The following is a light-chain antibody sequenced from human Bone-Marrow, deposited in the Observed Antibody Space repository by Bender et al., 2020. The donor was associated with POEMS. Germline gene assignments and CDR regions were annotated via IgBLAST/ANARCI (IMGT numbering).Light chain of an antibody. CDR2: GND. Sequence: IGGNAVNWWQQLPGTAPKLLIYGNDQRPSGVPDRFSGSKSGTSASLAISGLQSEDEADYYCSSSTSTTSISTYVFGTGTRVIVL. V-gene: IGLV1-44*01. CDR1: IGGNA. J-gene: IGLJ1*01. CDR3: SSSTSTTSISTYV.